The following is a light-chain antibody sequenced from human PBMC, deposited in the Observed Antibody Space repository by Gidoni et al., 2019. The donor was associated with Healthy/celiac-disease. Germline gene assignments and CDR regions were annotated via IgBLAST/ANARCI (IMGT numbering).Light chain of an antibody. Sequence: SSELTQDPALSVALVQTVRITCQGDILRSYYASWYQQKPGQAPVLVIYGKNNRPSGIPDRFSGSSSGNTASLTITGAQAEDEADYYCNSRDSSGNHYVFGTGTKVTVL. CDR1: ILRSYY. J-gene: IGLJ1*01. CDR2: GKN. CDR3: NSRDSSGNHYV. V-gene: IGLV3-19*01.